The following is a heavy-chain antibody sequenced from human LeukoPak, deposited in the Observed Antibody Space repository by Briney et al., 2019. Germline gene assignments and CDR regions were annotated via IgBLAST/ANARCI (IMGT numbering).Heavy chain of an antibody. CDR1: GYSISSGYY. J-gene: IGHJ6*04. CDR3: ARGRSTILWWDGMDV. CDR2: IYHSGST. V-gene: IGHV4-38-2*01. Sequence: PSETLSLTCAVSGYSISSGYYWGWLRQPPGKGLEWIGSIYHSGSTYYTPSLKSRVTISVDTSKNQFSLKLSSVTAADTDVYYCARGRSTILWWDGMDVWGKGTTVTVSS. D-gene: IGHD2-2*01.